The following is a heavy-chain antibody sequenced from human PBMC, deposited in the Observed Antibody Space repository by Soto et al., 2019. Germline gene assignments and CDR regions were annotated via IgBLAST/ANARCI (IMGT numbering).Heavy chain of an antibody. V-gene: IGHV3-23*01. CDR3: AKVLDASMVVNGYLY. CDR1: GFTFSSYA. CDR2: IGGSGDST. D-gene: IGHD5-18*01. Sequence: GGSLRLSCAASGFTFSSYAMSWVRQAPGKGLEWVSAIGGSGDSTYYADSVKGRLTISRDNSKNTLYLQVNSLRAEDTAVYYCAKVLDASMVVNGYLYWGQGXLVTVYS. J-gene: IGHJ4*02.